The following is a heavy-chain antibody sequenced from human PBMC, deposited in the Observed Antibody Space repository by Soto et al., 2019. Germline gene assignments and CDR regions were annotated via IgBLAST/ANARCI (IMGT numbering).Heavy chain of an antibody. Sequence: GGSLRLSCAASGFTFSSYGMHWVRQAPGKGLEWVAVIWYDGSNKYYADSVKGRFTISRDNSKNTLYLQMNSLRAEDTAVYYCARGGGRSSSGSRQPYSYYYGMDVWGQGTTVTVSS. V-gene: IGHV3-33*01. CDR2: IWYDGSNK. CDR3: ARGGGRSSSGSRQPYSYYYGMDV. D-gene: IGHD6-13*01. J-gene: IGHJ6*02. CDR1: GFTFSSYG.